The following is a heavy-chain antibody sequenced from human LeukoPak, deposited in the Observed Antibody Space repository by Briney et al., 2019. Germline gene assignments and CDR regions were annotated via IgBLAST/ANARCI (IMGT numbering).Heavy chain of an antibody. CDR1: GDSLGIYK. CDR3: AAGLAAASFDY. J-gene: IGHJ4*02. D-gene: IGHD6-13*01. Sequence: SETLSLTCSVSGDSLGIYKWSWIRQPPGKGLEWIAHISSSGSAIYNPSLMSRVSMSVDTSKNQFSLKLSSVTAADTAVYYCAAGLAAASFDYWGQGTLVTVSS. CDR2: ISSSGSA. V-gene: IGHV4-59*01.